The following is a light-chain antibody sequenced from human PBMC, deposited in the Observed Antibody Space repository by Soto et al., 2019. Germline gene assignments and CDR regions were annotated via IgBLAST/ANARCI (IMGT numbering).Light chain of an antibody. CDR2: SAS. V-gene: IGKV3-15*01. CDR3: QQYYDWPIT. Sequence: GLTQSAATLSVSPGERATLSCRASQSISSLLAWYQQKPGQAPRLLIYSASTRASGIPARFSGSGSGADFTLTISSLQSEDFAVYYCQQYYDWPITSGQRTLLEV. CDR1: QSISSL. J-gene: IGKJ5*01.